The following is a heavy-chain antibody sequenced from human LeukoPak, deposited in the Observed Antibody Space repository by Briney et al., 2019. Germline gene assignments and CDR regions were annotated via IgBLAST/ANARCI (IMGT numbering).Heavy chain of an antibody. CDR2: INGDGSST. D-gene: IGHD3-10*01. J-gene: IGHJ4*02. V-gene: IGHV3-74*01. CDR3: ARDLPVVRGVIGRFDY. Sequence: PGGSLRLSCAASGFSFSSSWRHWVRQAPGKGLVWVSRINGDGSSTSYADSVKGRFTISRDNAKNTLYLQMNSLSAEDTGVYYCARDLPVVRGVIGRFDYWSQGTLVTVSS. CDR1: GFSFSSSW.